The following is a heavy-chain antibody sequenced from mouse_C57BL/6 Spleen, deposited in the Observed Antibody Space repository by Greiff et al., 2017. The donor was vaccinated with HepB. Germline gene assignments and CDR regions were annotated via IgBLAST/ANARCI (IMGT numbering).Heavy chain of an antibody. V-gene: IGHV5-17*01. D-gene: IGHD2-4*01. CDR2: ISSGSSTI. CDR3: ARPYDYDGDWYFDV. J-gene: IGHJ1*03. CDR1: GFTFSDYG. Sequence: EVNVVESGGGLVKPGGSLKLSCAASGFTFSDYGMHWVRQAPEKGLEWVAYISSGSSTIYYADTVKGRFTISRDNAKNTLFLQMTSLRSEDTAMYYCARPYDYDGDWYFDVWGTGTTVTVSS.